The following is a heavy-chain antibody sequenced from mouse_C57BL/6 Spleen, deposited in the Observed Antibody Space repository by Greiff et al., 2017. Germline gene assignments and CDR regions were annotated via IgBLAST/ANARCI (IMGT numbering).Heavy chain of an antibody. D-gene: IGHD2-4*01. CDR1: GYAFSSSW. Sequence: VQLQQSGPELVKPGASVKISCKASGYAFSSSWMNWVKQRPGKGLEWIGRIYPGDGDTTYNGKFKGKATLTADKSSSSAYMQLSSLTSEDSAVYFCARDDCDYWGQGTSLTVSS. CDR3: ARDDCDY. CDR2: IYPGDGDT. J-gene: IGHJ2*02. V-gene: IGHV1-82*01.